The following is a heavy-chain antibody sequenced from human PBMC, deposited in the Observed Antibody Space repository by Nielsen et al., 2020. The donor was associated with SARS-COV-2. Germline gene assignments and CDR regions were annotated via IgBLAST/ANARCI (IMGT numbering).Heavy chain of an antibody. V-gene: IGHV1-2*06. CDR3: ARDSSGIYRRVDY. CDR1: GYTFTGHY. CDR2: INPNSAGT. J-gene: IGHJ4*02. D-gene: IGHD3-22*01. Sequence: ASVKVSCKASGYTFTGHYIHWVRQAPGQGLEWMGRINPNSAGTNYAQRFKGRVTLTTDTSISTAYMDLSRLRSDDTAVYYCARDSSGIYRRVDYWGQGTLVTVSS.